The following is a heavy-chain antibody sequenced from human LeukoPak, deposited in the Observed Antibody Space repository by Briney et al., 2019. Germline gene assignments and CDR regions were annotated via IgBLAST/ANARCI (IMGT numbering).Heavy chain of an antibody. J-gene: IGHJ4*02. CDR1: GGSISSSSYY. CDR2: IYYSGST. D-gene: IGHD3-22*01. V-gene: IGHV4-39*07. Sequence: PSETLSLTCTVSGGSISSSSYYWGWIRQPPGKGLEWIGSIYYSGSTYYNPSLKSRVTISVDTSKNQFSLNLSSVTAADTAVYYCARGLGGYYYDSSDYFVLDYWGQGTLVTVSS. CDR3: ARGLGGYYYDSSDYFVLDY.